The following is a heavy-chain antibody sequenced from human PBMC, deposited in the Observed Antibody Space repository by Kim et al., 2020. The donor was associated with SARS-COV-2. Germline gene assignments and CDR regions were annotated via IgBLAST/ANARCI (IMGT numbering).Heavy chain of an antibody. V-gene: IGHV4-30-4*01. CDR1: GGSISSGDYY. Sequence: SETLSLTCTVSGGSISSGDYYWSWIRQPPGKGLEWIGYIYYSGSTYYNPSLKSRVTISVDTSKNQFSLKLSSVTAADTAVYYCAGVPQAVAGFYYYYYGMDVWGQGTTVTVSS. CDR2: IYYSGST. J-gene: IGHJ6*02. D-gene: IGHD6-19*01. CDR3: AGVPQAVAGFYYYYYGMDV.